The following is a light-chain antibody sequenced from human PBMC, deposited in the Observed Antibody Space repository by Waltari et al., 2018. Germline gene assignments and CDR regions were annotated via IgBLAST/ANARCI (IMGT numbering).Light chain of an antibody. V-gene: IGKV4-1*01. CDR3: QQYHSTPLT. J-gene: IGKJ4*01. Sequence: DIVMTQSPDLLSVSLGERATINCKSSQSVLYSSNNKNYLTWYQQKPGQPPKLIMYWASTRESGVPDRFSGSGSGTDFTLTISSLQAEDVAVYFCQQYHSTPLTFGGGTKVEI. CDR1: QSVLYSSNNKNY. CDR2: WAS.